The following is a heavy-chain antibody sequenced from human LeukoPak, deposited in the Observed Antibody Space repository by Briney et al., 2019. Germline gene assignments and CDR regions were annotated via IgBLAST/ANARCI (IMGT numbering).Heavy chain of an antibody. J-gene: IGHJ6*03. CDR2: INWNGGST. D-gene: IGHD2-2*01. CDR1: GFTFDDYG. Sequence: GGSLRLSCAASGFTFDDYGMSWVRQAPGKGLEWVSGINWNGGSTGYADSVKGRFTISRDNAKNSLYLQMNSLRAGDTAVYYCARSDCSSTSCSSKGGYYNYYMDVWGKGSTVTVSS. V-gene: IGHV3-20*04. CDR3: ARSDCSSTSCSSKGGYYNYYMDV.